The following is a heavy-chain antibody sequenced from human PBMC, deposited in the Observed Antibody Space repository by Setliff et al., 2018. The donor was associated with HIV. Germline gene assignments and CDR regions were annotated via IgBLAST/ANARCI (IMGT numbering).Heavy chain of an antibody. CDR3: ARQAVDCSGGTCYSTSAFDY. CDR1: GYSFPHYW. CDR2: IFPSDSDS. V-gene: IGHV5-51*01. J-gene: IGHJ4*02. D-gene: IGHD2-15*01. Sequence: GESLKISCKGLGYSFPHYWIGWVRQIPGKGLEWVAIIFPSDSDSRYSPSFQGQVTISADKSVSTAYLQWSSLKASDTAMYYCARQAVDCSGGTCYSTSAFDYWGQGALVTVSS.